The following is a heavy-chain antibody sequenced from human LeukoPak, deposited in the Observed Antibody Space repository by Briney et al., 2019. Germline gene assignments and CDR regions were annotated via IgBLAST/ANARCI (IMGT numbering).Heavy chain of an antibody. CDR1: GFTFSSYS. Sequence: PGGSLRLSCAASGFTFSSYSMNWVRQAPGKGLEWVSSISSSSSYIYYADSVKGRFTISRDNAKNSLYLQMNSLRVEDTAVYYCARGSPGYSSSWYDSWGQGTLVTVSS. D-gene: IGHD6-13*01. CDR3: ARGSPGYSSSWYDS. CDR2: ISSSSSYI. J-gene: IGHJ5*01. V-gene: IGHV3-21*01.